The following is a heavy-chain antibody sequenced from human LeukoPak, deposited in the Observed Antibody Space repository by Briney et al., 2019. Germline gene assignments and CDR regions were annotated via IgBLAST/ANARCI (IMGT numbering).Heavy chain of an antibody. J-gene: IGHJ6*03. D-gene: IGHD4-17*01. Sequence: SETLSLTCTVSGYSISSGYYWGWIRQPPGKGLEWIGSIYHSGSTYYNPSLKSRVTISVDTSKNQFSLKLSSVTAADTAVYYCARHYGDYDNYYYYMDVWGKGTTVTISS. CDR3: ARHYGDYDNYYYYMDV. CDR2: IYHSGST. CDR1: GYSISSGYY. V-gene: IGHV4-38-2*02.